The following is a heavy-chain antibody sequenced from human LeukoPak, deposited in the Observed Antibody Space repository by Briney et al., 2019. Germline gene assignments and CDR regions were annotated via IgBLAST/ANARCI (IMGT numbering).Heavy chain of an antibody. CDR2: INPNSGGT. J-gene: IGHJ4*02. Sequence: ASVKVSCKASGYTFTGYYMHWVRQAPGQGLEWMGWINPNSGGTNYAQKFQGRVTMTRDTSISTAYMELSRLRSDDTAVYYCATGSSGSGWYYFGGYWGQGTLVTVPS. CDR3: ATGSSGSGWYYFGGY. D-gene: IGHD6-19*01. CDR1: GYTFTGYY. V-gene: IGHV1-2*02.